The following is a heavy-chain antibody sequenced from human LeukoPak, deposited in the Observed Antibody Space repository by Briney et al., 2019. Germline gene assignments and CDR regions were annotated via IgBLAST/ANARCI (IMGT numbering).Heavy chain of an antibody. CDR1: GGSISSSPYY. CDR2: IYYSGST. J-gene: IGHJ3*01. V-gene: IGHV4-39*01. CDR3: ARTYGDYDDAFYV. Sequence: PSETLSLTRTVSGGSISSSPYYWGWTRQPRGRGLEGIGRIYYSGSTYNNPSLKSRVTIFVDTSKNQFSLKLSSVTATDTAVYYCARTYGDYDDAFYVWGQGTMVTAS. D-gene: IGHD4-17*01.